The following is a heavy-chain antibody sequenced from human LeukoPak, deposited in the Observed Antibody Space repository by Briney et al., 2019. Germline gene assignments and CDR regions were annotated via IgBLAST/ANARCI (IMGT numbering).Heavy chain of an antibody. Sequence: PGGSLRLSCAASGFTFSSYSMNWVRQAPGKGLEWISYITSNRRTIHYADSVKGRFTISRDNGKNSLYLQLDSLRDEDTAVYYCTRDPEALDFWGQGTLVTVSS. CDR3: TRDPEALDF. J-gene: IGHJ4*02. CDR2: ITSNRRTI. V-gene: IGHV3-48*02. CDR1: GFTFSSYS.